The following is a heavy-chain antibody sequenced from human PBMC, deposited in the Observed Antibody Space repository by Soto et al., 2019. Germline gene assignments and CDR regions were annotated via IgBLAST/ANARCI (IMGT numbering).Heavy chain of an antibody. V-gene: IGHV3-21*06. CDR3: SGCSGGACHKNYGMDV. J-gene: IGHJ6*02. D-gene: IGHD2-15*01. CDR2: ISPSSGHI. CDR1: GFTFSSCT. Sequence: EVHLVESGGGLAKPGGSLRLSCAVSGFTFSSCTMNWVRQAPGKGLEWVSSISPSSGHIYYADSVKGRFTISRDNAKNSLFLQMNSLRGEDTAVYYCSGCSGGACHKNYGMDVWGQGTTVTVSS.